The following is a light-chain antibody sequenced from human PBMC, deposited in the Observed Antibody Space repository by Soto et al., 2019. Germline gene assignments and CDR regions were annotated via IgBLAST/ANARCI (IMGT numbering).Light chain of an antibody. CDR2: GAS. J-gene: IGKJ3*01. CDR1: ERISSNF. CDR3: QQYGTSPFT. V-gene: IGKV3-20*01. Sequence: VLTQSPDTLSLSPGDRATLSCRASERISSNFLAWYQQRPGQAPRLLIYGASTRATGIPDRFSGSGSGTDFALTISRLEPDDFAVFYCQQYGTSPFTFGPGTTVEIK.